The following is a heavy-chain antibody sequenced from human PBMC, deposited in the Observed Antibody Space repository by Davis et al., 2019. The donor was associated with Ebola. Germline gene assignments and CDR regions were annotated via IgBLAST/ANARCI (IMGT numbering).Heavy chain of an antibody. CDR2: LVLSADT. J-gene: IGHJ3*01. CDR1: GFVFRSYV. V-gene: IGHV3-23*01. CDR3: VKDTSSIWFDV. D-gene: IGHD6-13*01. Sequence: GESLKISCAASGFVFRSYVMSWVRRAPGKGLEWVSTLVLSADTYYADSVQGRFTISRDNSKNTLNLQMNSLRIEDTAIYYCVKDTSSIWFDVWGQGTTVTVSS.